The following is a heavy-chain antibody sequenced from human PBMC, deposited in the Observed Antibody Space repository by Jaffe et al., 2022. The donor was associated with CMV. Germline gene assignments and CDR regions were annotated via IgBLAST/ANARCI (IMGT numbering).Heavy chain of an antibody. Sequence: QLQLQESGPGLVKPSETLSLTCSVSGGSISSSSSFWGWIRQPPGKGLECIGTFYYYGTTNYNPSLKSRVTISVDTSKNQLSLQLSSVTAADTAIYYCARLSPRGAADVGGWFDPWGQGTLVTVSS. J-gene: IGHJ5*02. CDR3: ARLSPRGAADVGGWFDP. CDR2: FYYYGTT. D-gene: IGHD6-13*01. V-gene: IGHV4-39*01. CDR1: GGSISSSSSF.